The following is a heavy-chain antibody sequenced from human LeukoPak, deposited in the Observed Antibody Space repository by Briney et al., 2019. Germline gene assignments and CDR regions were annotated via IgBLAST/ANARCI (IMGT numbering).Heavy chain of an antibody. D-gene: IGHD2-15*01. J-gene: IGHJ6*02. CDR3: ESVDCRGGSCSAYGMDV. V-gene: IGHV3-11*01. CDR2: ISSSGSTI. Sequence: GGSLRLSCAASGFTFSDYYMSWIRQAPGKGLEWVSYISSSGSTIYYADSVKGRFTISRANAKNSLYLQMNSLRAEDTDVNYCESVDCRGGSCSAYGMDVWGQGTTVTVSS. CDR1: GFTFSDYY.